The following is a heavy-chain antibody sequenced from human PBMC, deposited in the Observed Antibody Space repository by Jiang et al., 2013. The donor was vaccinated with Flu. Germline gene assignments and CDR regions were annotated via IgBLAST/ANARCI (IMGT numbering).Heavy chain of an antibody. D-gene: IGHD3-22*01. CDR1: GGSFSGYS. Sequence: LLKPSETLSLTCAVYGGSFSGYSWTWIRQPPGKGLEWIGEITHSGRTGYNPSLKSRVTISVDTSKNQFSLKLSSVTAADTAVYYCASGTGWLTEHWGLGTLVTVSS. J-gene: IGHJ1*01. V-gene: IGHV4-34*01. CDR3: ASGTGWLTEH. CDR2: ITHSGRT.